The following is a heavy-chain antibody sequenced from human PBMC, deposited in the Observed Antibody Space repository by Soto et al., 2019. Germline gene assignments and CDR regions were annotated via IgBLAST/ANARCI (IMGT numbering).Heavy chain of an antibody. Sequence: QVQLVQSGAEVKKPGASVKVSCKASGYTFTSYGISWVRQAPGQGLEWMGWISAYNGNTNYAQKLQGRVTMTTDTSTRTAYMDLRSLRSDDTAVYYGARVLSRVSPFDYWGQGTLVTVSS. CDR3: ARVLSRVSPFDY. J-gene: IGHJ4*02. V-gene: IGHV1-18*01. CDR1: GYTFTSYG. CDR2: ISAYNGNT. D-gene: IGHD2-8*01.